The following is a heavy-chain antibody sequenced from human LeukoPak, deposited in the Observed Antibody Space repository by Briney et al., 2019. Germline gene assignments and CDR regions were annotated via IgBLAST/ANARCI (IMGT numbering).Heavy chain of an antibody. CDR2: IYYSGST. D-gene: IGHD3-10*01. CDR3: ARRHRGSHFDY. Sequence: SETLSLTCTVSGGSISSYYWSWIRQPPGKGLEWIGYIYYSGSTNYNPSLESRVTISVDTSKNQFSLKLSSVTAADTAVYYCARRHRGSHFDYWGQGTLVTVSS. J-gene: IGHJ4*02. V-gene: IGHV4-59*01. CDR1: GGSISSYY.